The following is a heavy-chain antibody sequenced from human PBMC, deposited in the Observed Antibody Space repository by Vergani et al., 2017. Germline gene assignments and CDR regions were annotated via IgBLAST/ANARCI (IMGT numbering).Heavy chain of an antibody. Sequence: QLQLQESGPGLVKPSETLSLTCTVSGDSISSSSYYWGWIRQPPGKGLEWIGSIYYSGSTYYNPSLKSRVTISVDTSKNQFSLKLSSVTAADTAVYYCASTNYDFWSGYSYYFDYWGQGTLVTVSS. CDR3: ASTNYDFWSGYSYYFDY. D-gene: IGHD3-3*01. V-gene: IGHV4-39*07. CDR2: IYYSGST. CDR1: GDSISSSSYY. J-gene: IGHJ4*02.